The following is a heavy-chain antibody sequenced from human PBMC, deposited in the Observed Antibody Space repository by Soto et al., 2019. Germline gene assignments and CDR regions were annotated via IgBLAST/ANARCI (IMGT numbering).Heavy chain of an antibody. D-gene: IGHD6-6*01. CDR2: IYYSGST. CDR1: GGSISSSSYY. CDR3: ARRGPSIAARYFDY. Sequence: SETLSLTCTVSGGSISSSSYYWGWIRQPPGKGLEWIGSIYYSGSTYYNPSLKSRVTISVDTSKNQFSLKLSSVTAADTAVYYCARRGPSIAARYFDYWGQGTLVTVSS. J-gene: IGHJ4*02. V-gene: IGHV4-39*01.